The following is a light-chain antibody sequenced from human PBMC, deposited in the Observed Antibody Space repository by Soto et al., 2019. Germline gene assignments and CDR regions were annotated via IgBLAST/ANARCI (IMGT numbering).Light chain of an antibody. J-gene: IGLJ1*01. CDR2: EVS. Sequence: QSALTQPASVSGSPGQSITISCTGTSSDVGGYYYVSWYQQYPGKAPKLMIYEVSNRPSGVSNRFSGSKSGNTASLTISGLQAEDEADYYCSSYISSASDVFGTGTKLTVL. V-gene: IGLV2-14*01. CDR1: SSDVGGYYY. CDR3: SSYISSASDV.